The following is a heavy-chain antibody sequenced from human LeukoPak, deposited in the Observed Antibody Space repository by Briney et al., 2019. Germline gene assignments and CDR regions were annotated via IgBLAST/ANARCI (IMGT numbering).Heavy chain of an antibody. CDR2: INPNSGGT. J-gene: IGHJ4*02. CDR1: GYTFTGYY. CDR3: ARDPVSSSGWWEFDY. D-gene: IGHD6-19*01. V-gene: IGHV1-2*02. Sequence: ASVKVSCKASGYTFTGYYTHWVRQAPGQGLEWMGWINPNSGGTNYAQKFQGRVTMTRDTSISTAYMELSRLRSDDTAVYYCARDPVSSSGWWEFDYWGQGTLVTVSS.